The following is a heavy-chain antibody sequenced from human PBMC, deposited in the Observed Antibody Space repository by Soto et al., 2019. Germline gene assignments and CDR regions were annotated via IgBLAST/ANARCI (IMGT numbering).Heavy chain of an antibody. CDR3: AKDSSDWDYYYYGMDV. D-gene: IGHD3-9*01. CDR2: ISYDGSNK. CDR1: GFTFSSYG. Sequence: QVQLVESGGGVVQPGRSLRLSCAASGFTFSSYGMHWVRQAPGKGLEWVAVISYDGSNKYYADSVKGRFTISRDNSKNTLYLQMNSLRAEDTAVYYCAKDSSDWDYYYYGMDVWGQGTTVTVSS. J-gene: IGHJ6*02. V-gene: IGHV3-30*18.